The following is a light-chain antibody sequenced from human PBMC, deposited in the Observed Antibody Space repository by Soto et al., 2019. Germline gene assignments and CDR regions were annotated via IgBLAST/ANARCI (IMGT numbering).Light chain of an antibody. CDR1: QSVSSD. CDR2: GAS. Sequence: EIVMTHAPDTLSVSPGERATLSCRASQSVSSDLAWYQHKPGQAPRLLIYGASTRATGIPARFSGRGSGTEFTLTISSLQSVDFAVYYCQQYDNWPQTFGQGTKVDIK. CDR3: QQYDNWPQT. V-gene: IGKV3-15*01. J-gene: IGKJ1*01.